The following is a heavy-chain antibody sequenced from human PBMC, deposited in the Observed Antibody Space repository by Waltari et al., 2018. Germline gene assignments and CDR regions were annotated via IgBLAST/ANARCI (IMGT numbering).Heavy chain of an antibody. V-gene: IGHV1-69-2*01. J-gene: IGHJ4*02. CDR1: GYTFADKY. D-gene: IGHD6-19*01. CDR3: ATVKYSSGWYAFDY. CDR2: VDPEDGET. Sequence: EVQRVQSGAEVKKPGATVKISCKASGYTFADKYMRWVQQAPGKGLEWMGRVDPEDGETIYAEKFQGRVTITADTSTDTAYMELSSLRSEDTAVYYCATVKYSSGWYAFDYWGQGTLVTVSS.